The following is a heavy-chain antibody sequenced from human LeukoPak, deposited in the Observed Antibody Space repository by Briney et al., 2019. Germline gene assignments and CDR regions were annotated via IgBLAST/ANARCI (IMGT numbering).Heavy chain of an antibody. D-gene: IGHD3-22*01. J-gene: IGHJ4*02. CDR2: ISSSSSYI. V-gene: IGHV3-21*01. CDR1: GFTFSSYS. Sequence: GGSLRLSCAASGFTFSSYSTNWVRQAPGKGLEWVSSISSSSSYIYHADSVKGRFTISRDNAKNSLYLQMNSLRAEDTAVYYCARDSLRRTYYYDSSGYYGYWGQGTLVTVSS. CDR3: ARDSLRRTYYYDSSGYYGY.